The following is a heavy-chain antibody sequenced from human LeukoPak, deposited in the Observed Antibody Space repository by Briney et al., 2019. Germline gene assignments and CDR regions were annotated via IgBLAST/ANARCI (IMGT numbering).Heavy chain of an antibody. V-gene: IGHV3-9*01. D-gene: IGHD3-10*01. CDR3: TRDGTLLRGVSQNWFDP. CDR2: ITWNSGSI. CDR1: GFTFADYS. Sequence: GGSLRLSCVASGFTFADYSMHWVRLAPGKGLEWVSGITWNSGSIGYADSVKGRFTISRDNAKNSLYLEMNSLRAEDTAFYYCTRDGTLLRGVSQNWFDPWGQGTLVTVSS. J-gene: IGHJ5*02.